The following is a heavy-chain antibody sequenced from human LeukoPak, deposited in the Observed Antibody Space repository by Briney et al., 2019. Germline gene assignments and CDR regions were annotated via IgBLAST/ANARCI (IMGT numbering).Heavy chain of an antibody. CDR1: GFTFDDYA. CDR3: TSDLYSSSSGAFDI. CDR2: ISWNSGSI. J-gene: IGHJ3*02. V-gene: IGHV3-9*03. D-gene: IGHD6-6*01. Sequence: PGGSLRLSCAASGFTFDDYAMHWVRQAPGKGLEWVSGISWNSGSIGYADSVKGRFTISRDNAKNSLYLQMNSLRAEDMALYYCTSDLYSSSSGAFDIWGQGTMVTVSS.